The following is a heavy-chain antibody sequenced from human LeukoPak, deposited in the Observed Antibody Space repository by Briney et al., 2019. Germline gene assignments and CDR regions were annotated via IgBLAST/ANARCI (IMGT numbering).Heavy chain of an antibody. CDR3: ARGRRGYCSSTSCYRVFWFDP. Sequence: SETLSLTCTVSGGSISSYYWSWIRQPPGKGLEWIGYIYYSGSTNYNPSLKSRVTISVDTSKNQFSLKLSSVTAADTAVYYCARGRRGYCSSTSCYRVFWFDPWGQGTLVTVSS. CDR2: IYYSGST. V-gene: IGHV4-59*12. D-gene: IGHD2-2*01. J-gene: IGHJ5*02. CDR1: GGSISSYY.